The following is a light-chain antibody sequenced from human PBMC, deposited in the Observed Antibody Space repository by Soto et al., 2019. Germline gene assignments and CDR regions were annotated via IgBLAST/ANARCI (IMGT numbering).Light chain of an antibody. Sequence: QPVLTQPASVSGSPGQSITISCTGTSSDVGSYNLVSWYQQHPDKAPKLMIYESSKRPSGVSNRFSGSKSGNTASLTISGLQAEDEADYYCCSYAGSSTYVFGTGTKLTVL. J-gene: IGLJ1*01. V-gene: IGLV2-23*01. CDR3: CSYAGSSTYV. CDR1: SSDVGSYNL. CDR2: ESS.